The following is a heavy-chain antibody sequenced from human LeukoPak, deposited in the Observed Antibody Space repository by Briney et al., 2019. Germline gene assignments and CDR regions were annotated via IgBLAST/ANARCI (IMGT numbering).Heavy chain of an antibody. J-gene: IGHJ4*02. CDR1: GYTFTSYY. Sequence: ASVKVSCKASGYTFTSYYMHWVRQAPGQGLEWMGIINPSGGSTSYAQKFQGRVTMTRDTSTSTVYRELSSLRSEDTAVYYCARVGSGYSYGSPFDYWGQGTLVTVSS. CDR3: ARVGSGYSYGSPFDY. D-gene: IGHD5-18*01. CDR2: INPSGGST. V-gene: IGHV1-46*01.